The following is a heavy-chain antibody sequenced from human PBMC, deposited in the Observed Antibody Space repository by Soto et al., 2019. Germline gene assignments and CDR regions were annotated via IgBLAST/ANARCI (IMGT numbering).Heavy chain of an antibody. CDR1: GFIFSSYS. CDR3: ARGYYDRIGYHFDD. J-gene: IGHJ4*02. V-gene: IGHV3-21*01. D-gene: IGHD3-22*01. Sequence: GVSLRLSCSDSGFIFSSYSMNWVRQAPGKGLEWVSSISSSSSYIYYADSVKGRFTISRDNAKNSVYLQMNSLRAEDTAVYYCARGYYDRIGYHFDDWGQGLSVTVS. CDR2: ISSSSSYI.